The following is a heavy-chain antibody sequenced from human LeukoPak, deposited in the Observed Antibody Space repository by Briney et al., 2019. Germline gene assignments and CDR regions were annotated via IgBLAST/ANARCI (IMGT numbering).Heavy chain of an antibody. Sequence: GGSLRLSCAASGFTFSSYGMNWVRQAPGKGLEWVSYIDGSSRAIYYADSVRGRFTVSRDNAKNSLFLQMNSLRAEDTAVYYCAKEPYSCSWDQTFDYWGQGTLVTVSS. CDR3: AKEPYSCSWDQTFDY. D-gene: IGHD6-13*01. V-gene: IGHV3-48*01. J-gene: IGHJ4*02. CDR2: IDGSSRAI. CDR1: GFTFSSYG.